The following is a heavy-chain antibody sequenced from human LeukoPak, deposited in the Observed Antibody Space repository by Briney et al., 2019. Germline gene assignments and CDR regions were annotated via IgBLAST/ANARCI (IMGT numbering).Heavy chain of an antibody. V-gene: IGHV1-46*01. J-gene: IGHJ3*02. CDR3: ARTFSGSYNSGGAFDI. CDR2: INPSGGST. CDR1: GYTFTSYY. Sequence: ASVKVSCKASGYTFTSYYMHWVRQAPGQGLEWMGIINPSGGSTSYAQKFQGRVTMTRDTSTSTVYMELSSLRSGDTAVYYCARTFSGSYNSGGAFDIWGQGTMVTVSS. D-gene: IGHD1-26*01.